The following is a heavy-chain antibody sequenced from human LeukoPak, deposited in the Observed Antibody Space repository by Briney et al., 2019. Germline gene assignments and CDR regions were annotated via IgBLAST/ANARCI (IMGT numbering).Heavy chain of an antibody. Sequence: ASVKVSCKASGYTFTSYGISWVRQAPGQGLEWMGWISAYNGNTNYAQKLQGRVTMTTDTSTSTAYMELRSLRSDDTAVYYCARDGCVWGSYRSTCEYPYYWGQGTLVTVSS. D-gene: IGHD3-16*02. CDR1: GYTFTSYG. V-gene: IGHV1-18*01. J-gene: IGHJ4*02. CDR3: ARDGCVWGSYRSTCEYPYY. CDR2: ISAYNGNT.